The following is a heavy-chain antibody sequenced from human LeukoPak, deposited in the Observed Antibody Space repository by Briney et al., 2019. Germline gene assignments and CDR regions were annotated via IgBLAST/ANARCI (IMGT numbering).Heavy chain of an antibody. J-gene: IGHJ4*02. CDR2: IYYSGST. D-gene: IGHD6-19*01. CDR3: ARGTDSSGWYGVSFDY. CDR1: GGSISSYY. Sequence: ASETLSLTCTVSGGSISSYYWSWIRQPPGKGLEWIGYIYYSGSTNYNPSLKSRVTISVDTSKNQFSLKLSSVTAADTAVYYCARGTDSSGWYGVSFDYWGQGTLVTVSS. V-gene: IGHV4-59*01.